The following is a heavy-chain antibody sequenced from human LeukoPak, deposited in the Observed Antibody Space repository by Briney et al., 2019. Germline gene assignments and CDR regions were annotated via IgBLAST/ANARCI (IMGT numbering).Heavy chain of an antibody. D-gene: IGHD3-3*01. J-gene: IGHJ6*03. Sequence: SETLSLTCTVSGGSISSYYWSWIRQPPGKGLEWMGNIYYSGSTNYNPSLKSRVTISVDTSKNQFSLKLSSVTAADTAVYYCARGLGTLEWFPTRYMDVWGKGTTVTVSS. CDR3: ARGLGTLEWFPTRYMDV. CDR1: GGSISSYY. CDR2: IYYSGST. V-gene: IGHV4-59*08.